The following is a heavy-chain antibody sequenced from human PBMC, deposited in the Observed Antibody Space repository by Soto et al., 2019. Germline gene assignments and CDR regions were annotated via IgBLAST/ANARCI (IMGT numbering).Heavy chain of an antibody. CDR2: INPSGGST. V-gene: IGHV1-46*01. CDR1: GYTFTRHY. Sequence: ASVKVSCKASGYTFTRHYMHWGRQAPGQGLEWMGIINPSGGSTSYAQKFQGRVTMTRDTSTSTVYMELSSLRSEDTAVYYCARDPSVVVPAATFDYWGQGTLVTVSS. D-gene: IGHD2-2*01. J-gene: IGHJ4*02. CDR3: ARDPSVVVPAATFDY.